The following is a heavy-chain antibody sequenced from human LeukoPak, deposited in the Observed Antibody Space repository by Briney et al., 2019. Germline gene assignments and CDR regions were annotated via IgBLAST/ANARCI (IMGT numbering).Heavy chain of an antibody. J-gene: IGHJ4*02. CDR3: ARIGEVDTAYVDY. CDR1: GFTFSSYE. V-gene: IGHV3-48*03. D-gene: IGHD5-18*01. CDR2: ISSSGSTI. Sequence: GGSLRLSCAASGFTFSSYEMNWVRQAPGKGLEWVSYISSSGSTIYYADSVKGRFPISRDNAKNSLYLQMNSLRAEDTAVYYCARIGEVDTAYVDYWGQGTLVTVSS.